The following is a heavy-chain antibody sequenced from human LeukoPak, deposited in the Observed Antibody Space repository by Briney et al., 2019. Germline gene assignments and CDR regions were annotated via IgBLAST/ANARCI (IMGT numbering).Heavy chain of an antibody. Sequence: GGSLRLSCAASGFSFSSYTMTWVRQAPGKGLEWVSSISSSSSYMFYADSVKGRFTISRDNAKNSLYLQMNSLRAEDTAVYYCARVRELYRDYWGQGTLVTVSS. CDR1: GFSFSSYT. J-gene: IGHJ4*02. V-gene: IGHV3-21*06. CDR2: ISSSSSYM. D-gene: IGHD3-10*01. CDR3: ARVRELYRDY.